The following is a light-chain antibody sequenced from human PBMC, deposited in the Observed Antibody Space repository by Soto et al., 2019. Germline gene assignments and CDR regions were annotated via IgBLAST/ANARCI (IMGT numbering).Light chain of an antibody. CDR2: DAS. CDR3: QQYNSYSYT. J-gene: IGKJ2*01. Sequence: DIQMTQSPSTLSASVGDRVTITCRASQSISSWLAWYQQKPGKAPKVLIYDASSLESGVPSRFSGSGSGTEFTLTISSPQPDDFATYYCQQYNSYSYTFGQGTKVDIK. CDR1: QSISSW. V-gene: IGKV1-5*01.